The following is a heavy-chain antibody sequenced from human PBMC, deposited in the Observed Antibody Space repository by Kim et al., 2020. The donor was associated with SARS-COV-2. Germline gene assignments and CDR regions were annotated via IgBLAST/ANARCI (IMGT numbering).Heavy chain of an antibody. J-gene: IGHJ6*02. CDR1: GFTFSNAW. Sequence: GGSLRLSCAASGFTFSNAWMSWVRQAPGKGLEWVGRIKSKTDGGTTDYAAPVKGRFTISRDDSKNTLYLQMNSLKTEDTAVYYCTAPLEMATITDYYYYGMDVWGQGTTVTVSS. CDR3: TAPLEMATITDYYYYGMDV. V-gene: IGHV3-15*01. D-gene: IGHD5-12*01. CDR2: IKSKTDGGTT.